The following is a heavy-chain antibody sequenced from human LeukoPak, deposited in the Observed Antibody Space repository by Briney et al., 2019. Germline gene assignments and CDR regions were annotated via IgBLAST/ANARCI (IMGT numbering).Heavy chain of an antibody. J-gene: IGHJ4*02. CDR3: TRREYNDYWTPFPF. D-gene: IGHD2/OR15-2a*01. CDR2: IYPHDSHV. CDR1: GCIFSDYW. Sequence: GESLKISCKTSGCIFSDYWIAWVRQTPGKGLEWMGIIYPHDSHVKYSPSFQGHVTMSVDKSVSAAYLQWNTLKASDTATYFCTRREYNDYWTPFPFWGQGTQVTVSS. V-gene: IGHV5-51*01.